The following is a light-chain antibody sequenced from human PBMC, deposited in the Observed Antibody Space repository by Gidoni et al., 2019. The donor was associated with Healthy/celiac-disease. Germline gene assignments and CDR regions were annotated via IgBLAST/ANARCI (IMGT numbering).Light chain of an antibody. CDR2: WAS. J-gene: IGKJ3*01. CDR3: QQYHSTPFT. CDR1: QSVLYSSNNKNY. Sequence: DIVMTQSPDSLAVSLGERATINCKSSQSVLYSSNNKNYLAWYQQKPGQPPKLLIYWASTRESGVPDRFSGSGSGTDFTLTISSLQAEDVAVYYCQQYHSTPFTFXPXTKVDIK. V-gene: IGKV4-1*01.